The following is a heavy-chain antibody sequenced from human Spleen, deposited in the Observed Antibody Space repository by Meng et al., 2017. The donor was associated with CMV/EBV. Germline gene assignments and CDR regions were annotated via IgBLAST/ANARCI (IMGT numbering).Heavy chain of an antibody. D-gene: IGHD2-2*01. J-gene: IGHJ6*02. CDR1: DGSFSGYY. CDR2: INHGGST. Sequence: SKTLSLTCAVYDGSFSGYYWSWIRQPPGKGLEWIGEINHGGSTSYNPSLKSRVTISVHMSKNQFSLKLSSVTAADTAVYYCARDEVGSTRGGMDVWGQGTTVTVSS. CDR3: ARDEVGSTRGGMDV. V-gene: IGHV4-34*01.